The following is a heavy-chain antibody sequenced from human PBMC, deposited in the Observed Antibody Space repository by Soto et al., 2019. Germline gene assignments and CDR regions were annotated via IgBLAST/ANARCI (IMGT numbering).Heavy chain of an antibody. CDR1: GYTFNNFG. J-gene: IGHJ6*02. CDR3: ARYHLDFYYYQNMDV. V-gene: IGHV1-18*01. CDR2: IAAYNGNT. Sequence: QVHLVQSGAEVKKPGASVRVSCKASGYTFNNFGISWVRQAPGQGLEWMGWIAAYNGNTNYAQKFQGRVTMTTETPQSTAYMELRSLTSDYTAVYYCARYHLDFYYYQNMDVWCQGTTVTVSS. D-gene: IGHD2-2*01.